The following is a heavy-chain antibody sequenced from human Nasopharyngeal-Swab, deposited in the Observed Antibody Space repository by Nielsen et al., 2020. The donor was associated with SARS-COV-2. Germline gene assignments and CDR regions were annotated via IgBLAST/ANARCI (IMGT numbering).Heavy chain of an antibody. V-gene: IGHV3-23*01. CDR3: AKRPYSSSSRLNWFDP. CDR2: ISGSGGST. CDR1: GFTFSSYA. D-gene: IGHD6-6*01. J-gene: IGHJ5*02. Sequence: GESLKISCAASGFTFSSYAMSWVRQAPGKGLEWVSAISGSGGSTYYADSVKGRFTISRDNSKNTLYLQMNSLRAEDTAVYYCAKRPYSSSSRLNWFDPWGQGTQVTVSS.